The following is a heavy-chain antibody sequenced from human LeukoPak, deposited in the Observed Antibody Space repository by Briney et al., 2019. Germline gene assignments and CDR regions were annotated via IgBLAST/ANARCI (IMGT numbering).Heavy chain of an antibody. Sequence: SETLSLTCTVSGGSISSGGYYWSWIRQPPGKGLEWIGYIYHSGSTYYNPSLKSRVTISVDRSKNQFSLKLSSVTAADTAVYYCARIVIAAAGKIMRDYWGQGTLVTVSS. CDR1: GGSISSGGYY. D-gene: IGHD6-13*01. CDR2: IYHSGST. CDR3: ARIVIAAAGKIMRDY. J-gene: IGHJ4*02. V-gene: IGHV4-30-2*01.